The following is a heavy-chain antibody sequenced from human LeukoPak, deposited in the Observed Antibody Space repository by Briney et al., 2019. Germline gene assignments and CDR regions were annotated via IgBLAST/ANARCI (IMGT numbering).Heavy chain of an antibody. CDR1: GGSIGSYY. V-gene: IGHV4-4*07. J-gene: IGHJ6*03. CDR3: ASGHLLEWLSPHYYYMDV. D-gene: IGHD3-3*01. Sequence: SETLSLTCTVSGGSIGSYYWSWIRQPAGKGLEWIGRIYTSGSTNYNPSLKSRVTMSVDTSKNQFSLKLSSVTAADTAVYYCASGHLLEWLSPHYYYMDVWGKGTTVTVSS. CDR2: IYTSGST.